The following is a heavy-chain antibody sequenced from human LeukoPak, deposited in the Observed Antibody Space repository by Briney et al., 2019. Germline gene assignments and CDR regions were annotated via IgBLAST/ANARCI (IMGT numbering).Heavy chain of an antibody. V-gene: IGHV3-23*01. CDR2: ISGSGGST. CDR3: ARDGYDSGSYHDY. D-gene: IGHD3-10*01. Sequence: PGGSLRLSCVASRFTFGNYAMSWVRQAPGKGLECVSIISGSGGSTYYADPVKGRFTISRDNSKNTLYLQMNSLRAEDTAVYYCARDGYDSGSYHDYWGQGTLVTVSS. CDR1: RFTFGNYA. J-gene: IGHJ4*02.